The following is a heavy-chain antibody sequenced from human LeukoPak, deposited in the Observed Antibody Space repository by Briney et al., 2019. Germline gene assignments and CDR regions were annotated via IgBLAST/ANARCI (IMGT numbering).Heavy chain of an antibody. J-gene: IGHJ3*02. D-gene: IGHD3-10*01. CDR2: IRSKAYGGTT. CDR3: TSFGYYSDAFDI. CDR1: GFTFGDYA. V-gene: IGHV3-49*04. Sequence: GGSLRLSCTASGFTFGDYAMSWVRQAQGKGLEWVGFIRSKAYGGTTEYAASVKGRFTISRDDSKSIAYLQMNSLKTEDTAVYYCTSFGYYSDAFDIWGQGTMVTVSS.